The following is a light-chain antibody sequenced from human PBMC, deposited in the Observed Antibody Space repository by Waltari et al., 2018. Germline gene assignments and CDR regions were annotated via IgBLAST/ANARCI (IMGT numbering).Light chain of an antibody. CDR3: QQYNNWPPWT. CDR2: GAA. Sequence: EIVMTPSPATLSVSPGERATLSCRASQSVRNNLVWYQQKPGQAPRLLIYGAATRVTGIPARFRGSGSGTEFTLTISSLQSEDFAVYYCQQYNNWPPWTFGQGTKVEIK. CDR1: QSVRNN. V-gene: IGKV3-15*01. J-gene: IGKJ1*01.